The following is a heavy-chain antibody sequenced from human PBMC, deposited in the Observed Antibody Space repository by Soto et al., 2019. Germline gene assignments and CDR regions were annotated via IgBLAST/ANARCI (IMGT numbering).Heavy chain of an antibody. CDR2: ISYDGSNK. J-gene: IGHJ4*02. Sequence: QVQLVESGGGVVQPGRSLRLSCAASGFTFSSYAMHWVRQAPGKGLEWVAVISYDGSNKYYADSVKGRFTISRDNSNNTLYLQMNSLRAEDTAVYYCASLYSGYVYFDYWGQGTLVTVSS. V-gene: IGHV3-30-3*01. CDR1: GFTFSSYA. CDR3: ASLYSGYVYFDY. D-gene: IGHD5-12*01.